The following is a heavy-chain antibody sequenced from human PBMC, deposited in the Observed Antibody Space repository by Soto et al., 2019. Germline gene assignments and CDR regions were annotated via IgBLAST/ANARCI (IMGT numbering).Heavy chain of an antibody. CDR2: IYHSGST. Sequence: QLQLQESGSGLVKPSQTLSLTCAVSGGSISSGGYSWSWIRQPPGKGLEWIGYIYHSGSTHYNPPLKSRVTISVDRSKNQFSLKLSSVTAADTAVYYCARAHYGDYGYGMDVWGQGTTVTVSS. J-gene: IGHJ6*02. CDR1: GGSISSGGYS. CDR3: ARAHYGDYGYGMDV. V-gene: IGHV4-30-2*01. D-gene: IGHD4-17*01.